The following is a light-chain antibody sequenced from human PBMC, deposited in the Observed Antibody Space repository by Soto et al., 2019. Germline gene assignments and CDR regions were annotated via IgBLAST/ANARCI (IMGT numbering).Light chain of an antibody. CDR2: LNSDGSH. J-gene: IGLJ2*01. Sequence: QPVLTQSPSASASLGASVKLTCTLSSGHSSYAIAWQQQQPEKGPRYLMKLNSDGSHSKGDGIPDRFSGSSSGAERYLTISSLQSEAEADYYCQTWGTGILVFGGGTNVTVL. V-gene: IGLV4-69*01. CDR3: QTWGTGILV. CDR1: SGHSSYA.